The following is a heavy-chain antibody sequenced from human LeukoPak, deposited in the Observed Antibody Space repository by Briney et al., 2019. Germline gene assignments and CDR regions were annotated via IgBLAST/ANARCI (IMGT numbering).Heavy chain of an antibody. D-gene: IGHD2/OR15-2a*01. Sequence: PSDTVSVTCTVYGWCFTEYCCSWIRQAPGKGLQWIGGVNHRGGTNYNPSVKGRVTISVDSSKNQSSPKVTSLIAAHTAVYYCARGARISETGYFDYWGQGTLVTVSS. CDR1: GWCFTEYC. CDR2: VNHRGGT. CDR3: ARGARISETGYFDY. V-gene: IGHV4-34*01. J-gene: IGHJ4*03.